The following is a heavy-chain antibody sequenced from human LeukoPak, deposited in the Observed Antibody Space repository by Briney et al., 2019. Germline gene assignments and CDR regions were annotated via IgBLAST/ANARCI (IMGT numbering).Heavy chain of an antibody. D-gene: IGHD7-27*01. Sequence: ASVKVSCKASGYTFTDYYLHWVRQAPGQGCEWMGWINLNSGGTNYAQKFQGWVTITRDTSISTAYMKLNRLTFDDTAVYYCGRNRLGKAFDIWGQGTMVTISS. V-gene: IGHV1-2*04. J-gene: IGHJ3*02. CDR2: INLNSGGT. CDR3: GRNRLGKAFDI. CDR1: GYTFTDYY.